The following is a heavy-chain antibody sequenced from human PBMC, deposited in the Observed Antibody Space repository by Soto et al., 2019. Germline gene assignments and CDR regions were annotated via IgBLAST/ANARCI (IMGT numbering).Heavy chain of an antibody. V-gene: IGHV3-48*03. J-gene: IGHJ6*02. Sequence: GGSLRLSCAASGFTFSSYEMNCVRQAPGKGLEWVSYISSSGSTIYYADSVKGRFTISRDNAKNSLYLQMNSLRAEDTAVYYCAIIAVAGTYGMDVWGQGTTVTVSS. D-gene: IGHD6-19*01. CDR2: ISSSGSTI. CDR1: GFTFSSYE. CDR3: AIIAVAGTYGMDV.